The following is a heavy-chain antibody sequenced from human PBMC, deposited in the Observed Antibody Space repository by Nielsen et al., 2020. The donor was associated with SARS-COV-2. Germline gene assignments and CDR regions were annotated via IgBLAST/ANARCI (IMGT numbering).Heavy chain of an antibody. CDR3: AKGSGSWDY. D-gene: IGHD1-26*01. CDR1: GFTFSSYG. Sequence: GGSLRLSCASSGFTFSSYGMPWVRQAPGKGLEWVAVISYDGSNKYYADSVKGRFTISRDNSKNTLYLQMNSLRAEDTAVYYCAKGSGSWDYWGQGTLVTVSS. V-gene: IGHV3-30*18. J-gene: IGHJ4*02. CDR2: ISYDGSNK.